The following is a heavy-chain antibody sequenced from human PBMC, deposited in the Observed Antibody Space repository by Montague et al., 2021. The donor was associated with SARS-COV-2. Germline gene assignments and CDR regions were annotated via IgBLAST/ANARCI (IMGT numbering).Heavy chain of an antibody. D-gene: IGHD3-22*01. CDR1: GGSISSSSYY. CDR2: IFYSGNT. J-gene: IGHJ3*02. Sequence: SETLSLTCTVSGGSISSSSYYWGWIRQPPGKGLEWIGNIFYSGNTYYNTSLKSRVTISVDTSKNQFSLRLSSVTAADTAVYYCARLPYFYDSTHAFDIWGQGTMVTVSS. V-gene: IGHV4-39*01. CDR3: ARLPYFYDSTHAFDI.